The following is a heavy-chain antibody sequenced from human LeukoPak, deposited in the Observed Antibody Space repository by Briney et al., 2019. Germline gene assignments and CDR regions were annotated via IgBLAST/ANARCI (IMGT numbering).Heavy chain of an antibody. CDR3: ARVGSDWNDVRYNWFDP. CDR2: IYYSGST. J-gene: IGHJ5*02. Sequence: SETLSLTCTVSGGSISSSSYYWGWIRQPPGKGLEWIGSIYYSGSTYDNPSLKSRVAISVDTSKNQFSLKLSSVTAADTAVYYCARVGSDWNDVRYNWFDPWGQGTLVTVSS. V-gene: IGHV4-39*07. CDR1: GGSISSSSYY. D-gene: IGHD1-1*01.